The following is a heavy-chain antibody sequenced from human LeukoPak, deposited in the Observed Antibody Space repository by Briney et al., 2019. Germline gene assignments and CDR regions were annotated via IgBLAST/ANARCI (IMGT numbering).Heavy chain of an antibody. J-gene: IGHJ5*02. CDR3: ARTYSLTYAGELRSDP. CDR2: IYTSGST. CDR1: GGSISSYY. Sequence: SETLSLTCTVSGGSISSYYWSWIRQPAGKGLEWIGRIYTSGSTNYNPSLKSRVTMSVDTSKNQFSLKLSSVTAADTAVYYCARTYSLTYAGELRSDPWGQGTLVTVSS. V-gene: IGHV4-4*07. D-gene: IGHD3-10*01.